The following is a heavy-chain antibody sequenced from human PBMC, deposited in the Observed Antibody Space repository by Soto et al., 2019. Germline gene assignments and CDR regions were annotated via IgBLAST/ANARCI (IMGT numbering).Heavy chain of an antibody. V-gene: IGHV4-59*01. J-gene: IGHJ4*02. CDR3: ERGTPIVGNTTPLDS. Sequence: SETLSLTCTVSGGSLGSYYWSWIRQPPGKGLEWIGYVFYTGRANYNASLKSRVSISLDTSNYQFSLKLSSVTAADTAVYFCERGTPIVGNTTPLDSWGRGTLVTVSS. CDR1: GGSLGSYY. D-gene: IGHD1-26*01. CDR2: VFYTGRA.